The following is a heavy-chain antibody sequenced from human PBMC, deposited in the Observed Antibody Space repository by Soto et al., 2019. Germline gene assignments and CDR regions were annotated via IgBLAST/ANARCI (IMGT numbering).Heavy chain of an antibody. D-gene: IGHD1-20*01. CDR3: ARGNNWCLF. J-gene: IGHJ1*01. V-gene: IGHV4-4*08. CDR2: IYSTVSV. CDR1: GGSINNSF. Sequence: SDTLSLTCLVSGGSINNSFWNLIPHTPGWGIQWVGYIYSTVSVAYNPSLEARATISMDKSRNQVSLRLTSVTSEDTATYDSARGNNWCLFWGQGTPVTVSS.